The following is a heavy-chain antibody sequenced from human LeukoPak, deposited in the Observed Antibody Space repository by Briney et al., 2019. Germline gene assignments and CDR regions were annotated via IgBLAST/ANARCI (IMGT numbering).Heavy chain of an antibody. CDR2: ISSSSSTI. D-gene: IGHD2-2*02. V-gene: IGHV3-48*01. Sequence: GGSLRLSCAASGFTFSSYSINWVRQAPGKGLEWVSYISSSSSTIYYADSVKGRFTISRDNAKNSLYLQMNSLRAEDTAVYYCARDALIVVVPAAILGWFDPWGQGTLVTVSS. J-gene: IGHJ5*02. CDR1: GFTFSSYS. CDR3: ARDALIVVVPAAILGWFDP.